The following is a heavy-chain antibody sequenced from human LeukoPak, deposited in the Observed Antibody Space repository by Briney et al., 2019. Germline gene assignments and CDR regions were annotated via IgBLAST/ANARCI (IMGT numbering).Heavy chain of an antibody. V-gene: IGHV3-48*01. D-gene: IGHD3-22*01. CDR3: AREDYYDSSGSGTFDY. CDR2: ISSSSSTI. Sequence: GGSLRLSCAASGFTFSSYSMNWVRQAPGKGLEWVSYISSSSSTIYYADSVKGRFTISRDNAKNSLYLQMNSLRAEDTAVYYCAREDYYDSSGSGTFDYWGQGTLVTASS. CDR1: GFTFSSYS. J-gene: IGHJ4*02.